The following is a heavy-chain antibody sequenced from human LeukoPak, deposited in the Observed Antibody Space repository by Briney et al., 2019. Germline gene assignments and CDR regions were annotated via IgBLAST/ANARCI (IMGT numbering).Heavy chain of an antibody. J-gene: IGHJ4*02. V-gene: IGHV3-21*01. CDR3: AKTSYDSSGYYYDY. Sequence: GVLRLSCAASGFTFSSYSMNWVRQAPGKGLEWVSSISSSSSYIYYADSVKGRFTISRDNAKNSLCLQMNSLRAEDTAVYYCAKTSYDSSGYYYDYWGQGTLVTVSS. D-gene: IGHD3-22*01. CDR1: GFTFSSYS. CDR2: ISSSSSYI.